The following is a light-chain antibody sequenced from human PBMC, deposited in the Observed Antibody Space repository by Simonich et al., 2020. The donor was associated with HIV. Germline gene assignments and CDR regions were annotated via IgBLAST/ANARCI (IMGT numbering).Light chain of an antibody. CDR2: DVS. Sequence: QSALTQPVSVSGSPGQSITISCTGTSSDVGGYDYVSWYQQHPGKAPKLMIYDVSKRPSGVSNRFSGSKSGNTASLTISGLQAEDEADYYCSSYTSSSTWVFGGGTKVTVL. CDR3: SSYTSSSTWV. J-gene: IGLJ3*02. V-gene: IGLV2-14*01. CDR1: SSDVGGYDY.